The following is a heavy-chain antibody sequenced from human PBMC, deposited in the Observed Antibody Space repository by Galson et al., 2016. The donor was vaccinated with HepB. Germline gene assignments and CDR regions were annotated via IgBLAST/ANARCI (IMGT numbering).Heavy chain of an antibody. CDR1: AGTFKNYA. CDR3: AKSGFFGELDK. Sequence: SLRLSCAVSAGTFKNYAMNWVRQAPGKGLECVAAIRGSGGRTSYEDSVRGRFTISRDNSKNTLFLRMNSVGVEDTALYFCAKSGFFGELDKWGQGTGVVVSS. V-gene: IGHV3-23*01. D-gene: IGHD3-10*01. CDR2: IRGSGGRT. J-gene: IGHJ4*02.